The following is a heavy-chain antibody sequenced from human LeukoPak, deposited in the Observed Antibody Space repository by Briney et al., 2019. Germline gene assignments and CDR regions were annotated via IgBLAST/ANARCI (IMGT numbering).Heavy chain of an antibody. CDR2: ISSSSTII. CDR3: ARDLLRLSFYFDY. D-gene: IGHD4-17*01. V-gene: IGHV3-48*01. Sequence: GGSLRLSCAASGFTFSTYNMNWVRQAPGKGLEWVSYISSSSTIIYYADSVKGRFTISRDNAKNSLYLQMNSLRAEDTAVYYCARDLLRLSFYFDYWGQGTLVTVSS. J-gene: IGHJ4*02. CDR1: GFTFSTYN.